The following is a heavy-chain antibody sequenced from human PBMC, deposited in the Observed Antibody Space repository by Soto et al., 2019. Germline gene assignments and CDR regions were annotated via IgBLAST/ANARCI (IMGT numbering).Heavy chain of an antibody. CDR3: AISVSGSVPPVAPAAIGWFDP. J-gene: IGHJ5*02. CDR1: GDSVSSNSAA. Sequence: SQTLSLTCAISGDSVSSNSAAWNWIRQSPSRGLEWLGRTYYRSKWYNDYAVSVKSRITINPDTSKNQFSLQLNSVTPEDTAVYYCAISVSGSVPPVAPAAIGWFDPWGHRALVTVSS. V-gene: IGHV6-1*01. CDR2: TYYRSKWYN. D-gene: IGHD2-2*01.